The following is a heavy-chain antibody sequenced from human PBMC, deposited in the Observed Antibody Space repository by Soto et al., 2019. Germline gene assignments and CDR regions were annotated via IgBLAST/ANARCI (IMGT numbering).Heavy chain of an antibody. CDR2: IRNDGSNE. CDR3: ARDQTDSGGYSDS. CDR1: VFPFGSFG. D-gene: IGHD2-15*01. J-gene: IGHJ4*02. V-gene: IGHV3-30*02. Sequence: GGSLRLSCEASVFPFGSFGIHWVRQAPGKGLEWLAIIRNDGSNEYYADSVKGRFTISRDNSKNTVYLQVSNLRAEDTAVYFCARDQTDSGGYSDSWGQGTLVTVSS.